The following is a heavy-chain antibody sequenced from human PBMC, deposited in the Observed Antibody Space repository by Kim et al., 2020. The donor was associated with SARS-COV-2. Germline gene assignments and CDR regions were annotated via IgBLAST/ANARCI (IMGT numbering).Heavy chain of an antibody. J-gene: IGHJ6*02. CDR3: ARAEYYDILTGYYYYGMDV. Sequence: GRLTISRDNAKNTLYLQMNSLRAEDTAVYYCARAEYYDILTGYYYYGMDVWGQGTTVTVSS. D-gene: IGHD3-9*01. V-gene: IGHV3-74*01.